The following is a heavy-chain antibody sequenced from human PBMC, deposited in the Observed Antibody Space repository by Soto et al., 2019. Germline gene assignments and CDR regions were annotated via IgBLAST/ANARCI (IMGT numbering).Heavy chain of an antibody. CDR2: MYPGDSDP. D-gene: IGHD3-10*01. CDR1: EYNFAHYW. J-gene: IGHJ4*02. Sequence: PGESLKISCKSSEYNFAHYWIGWVRQMPGKGLEWMGIMYPGDSDPRYSPSFQGQVTMSADKSVSTAYPQWSSLKASDTAIYYCAKYEAFGELPGYWGQGTRVTVSS. CDR3: AKYEAFGELPGY. V-gene: IGHV5-51*01.